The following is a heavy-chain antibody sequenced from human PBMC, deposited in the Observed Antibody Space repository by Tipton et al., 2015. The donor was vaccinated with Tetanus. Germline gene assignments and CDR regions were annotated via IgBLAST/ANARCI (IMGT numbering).Heavy chain of an antibody. CDR3: ARAHCTGGVCNFDF. D-gene: IGHD2-8*02. CDR2: IYPGDSDT. V-gene: IGHV5-51*01. CDR1: GYIFNNYW. J-gene: IGHJ4*02. Sequence: QLVQSGGEVKKPGESLKISCKGSGYIFNNYWIGWVRQKPGKGLEWMGIIYPGDSDTRYSPSFQCQVTISVDKSIITAYLQWSSLKASDTSMFYCARAHCTGGVCNFDFWGQGALVTVAS.